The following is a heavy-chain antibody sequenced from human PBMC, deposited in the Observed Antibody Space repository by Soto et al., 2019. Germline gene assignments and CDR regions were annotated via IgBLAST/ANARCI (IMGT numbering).Heavy chain of an antibody. CDR1: GFTFSNYG. CDR2: ISYDGSNK. V-gene: IGHV3-30*18. D-gene: IGHD6-19*01. CDR3: AKDKSQWRAGAFDI. J-gene: IGHJ3*02. Sequence: GGSLRLSCAASGFTFSNYGMHWVRQAPGKGLEWVAVISYDGSNKYYADSVKGRFTISRDNSKNTLYLQMNSLRAEDTAVYYCAKDKSQWRAGAFDIWGQGTMVTVSS.